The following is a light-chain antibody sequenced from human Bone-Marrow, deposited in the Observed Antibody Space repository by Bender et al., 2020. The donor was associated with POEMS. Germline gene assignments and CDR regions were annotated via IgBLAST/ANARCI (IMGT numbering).Light chain of an antibody. J-gene: IGLJ2*01. CDR2: QDT. V-gene: IGLV3-1*01. CDR3: QAWDTYSEK. CDR1: DLGDKY. Sequence: SYEVTQPPSVSVSPVQTASITCPGDDLGDKYVAWYQQKPGQSPVLVIYQDTKLPSGIPERFSGSNSGNTATLTISGTQALDEADYYWQAWDTYSEKFGGGTKLTVL.